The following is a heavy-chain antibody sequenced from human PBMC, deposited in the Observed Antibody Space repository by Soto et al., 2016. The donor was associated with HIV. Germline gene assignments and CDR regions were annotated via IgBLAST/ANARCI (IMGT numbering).Heavy chain of an antibody. CDR2: TYYSGTT. CDR3: ARRFDY. CDR1: GDSISSYY. V-gene: IGHV4-59*01. J-gene: IGHJ4*02. Sequence: QVQLQESGPGLVKPSETLSLTCNVSGDSISSYYWTWVRQPPGKGLEWIGYTYYSGTTNYNPSLKSRVTISVDTSKNQFSLKLSSVTAADTAVYYCARRFDYWGQGTLVTVSS.